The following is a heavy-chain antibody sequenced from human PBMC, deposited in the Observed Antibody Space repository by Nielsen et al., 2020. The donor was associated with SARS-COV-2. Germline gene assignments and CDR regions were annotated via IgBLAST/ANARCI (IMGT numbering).Heavy chain of an antibody. D-gene: IGHD2-15*01. CDR1: GFTFGDYA. CDR3: TVEGYDGS. V-gene: IGHV3-49*03. Sequence: GESLKISCTASGFTFGDYAMSWFRQAPGKGLEWVGFIRSKAYGGTTEYAASVKGRFTISRDDSKSIAYLQMNSLKTEDTAVYYCTVEGYDGSWGQGTLVTVSS. J-gene: IGHJ4*02. CDR2: IRSKAYGGTT.